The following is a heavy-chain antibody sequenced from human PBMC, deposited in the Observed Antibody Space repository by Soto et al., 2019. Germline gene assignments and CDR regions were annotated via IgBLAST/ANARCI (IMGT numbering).Heavy chain of an antibody. CDR1: GYTFTSYG. D-gene: IGHD6-19*01. CDR2: ISAYNGNT. V-gene: IGHV1-18*01. Sequence: ASVKVSCKASGYTFTSYGISWVRQAPGQGLEWMGWISAYNGNTNYAQKLQGRVTMTTDTSTSTAYMELRSLRSDDTAVYYCARLTGSSSSVWYQGADNDAFYISAQRSMVTVSS. CDR3: ARLTGSSSSVWYQGADNDAFYI. J-gene: IGHJ3*02.